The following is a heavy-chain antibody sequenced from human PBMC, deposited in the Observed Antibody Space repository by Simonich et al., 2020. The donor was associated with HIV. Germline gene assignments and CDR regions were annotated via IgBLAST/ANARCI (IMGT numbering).Heavy chain of an antibody. CDR2: INRSGSA. CDR1: GGSFRGYY. CDR3: ARTRTRVLRYFDWPIGAAFDI. D-gene: IGHD3-9*01. V-gene: IGHV4-34*01. Sequence: QVQLQQWGAGLLKPSETLSLTCAVYGGSFRGYYWSWIRQSPGKGLAGIGEINRSGSANYNRSHKSRVTRAVDTSKNQFSVKLRSVTAANTAVYYCARTRTRVLRYFDWPIGAAFDIWGQGTKVTVSS. J-gene: IGHJ3*02.